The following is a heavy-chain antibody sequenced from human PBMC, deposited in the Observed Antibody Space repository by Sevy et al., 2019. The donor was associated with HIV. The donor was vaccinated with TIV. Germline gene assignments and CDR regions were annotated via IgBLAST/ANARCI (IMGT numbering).Heavy chain of an antibody. CDR1: GFTFSSYA. D-gene: IGHD6-13*01. Sequence: GGSLRLSCAASGFTFSSYAMSWVRQAPGKGLEWVSAISGSGGSTYYADSVKGRFTISRDNSKNTLYLQMNSLRAEDTAVYYCAKHLGSNWYKNWFDPWGQGTLVTVSS. J-gene: IGHJ5*02. V-gene: IGHV3-23*01. CDR2: ISGSGGST. CDR3: AKHLGSNWYKNWFDP.